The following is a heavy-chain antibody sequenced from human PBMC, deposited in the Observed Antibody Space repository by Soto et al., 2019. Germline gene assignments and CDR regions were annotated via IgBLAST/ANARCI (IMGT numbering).Heavy chain of an antibody. CDR1: GGTFSSYA. CDR2: IIPIFGTA. D-gene: IGHD3-22*01. Sequence: SVKVSCKASGGTFSSYAISWVRQAPGQGLEWMGGIIPIFGTANYAQKFQGRVTITADESTSTAYMELSSLRSEDTAVYYCAGGVLYDSSGYYLGVFDIGGQGTMVPVSS. J-gene: IGHJ3*02. CDR3: AGGVLYDSSGYYLGVFDI. V-gene: IGHV1-69*13.